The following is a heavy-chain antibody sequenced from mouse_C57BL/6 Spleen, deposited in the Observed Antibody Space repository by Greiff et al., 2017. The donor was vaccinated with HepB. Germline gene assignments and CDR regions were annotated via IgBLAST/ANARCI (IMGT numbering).Heavy chain of an antibody. V-gene: IGHV1-80*01. CDR2: IYPGDGDT. Sequence: QVQLQQSGAELVKPGASVKISCKASGYAFSSYWMNWVKQRPGKGLEWIGQIYPGDGDTNYNGKFKGKATLTADKSASTAYMQLSSLTSEDSAVYFCARSHSTVVGSYWGQGTTLTVSS. J-gene: IGHJ2*01. CDR3: ARSHSTVVGSY. CDR1: GYAFSSYW. D-gene: IGHD1-1*01.